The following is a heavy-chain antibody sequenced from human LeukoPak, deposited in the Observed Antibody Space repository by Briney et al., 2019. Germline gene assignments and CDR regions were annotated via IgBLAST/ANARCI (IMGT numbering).Heavy chain of an antibody. V-gene: IGHV3-33*01. J-gene: IGHJ3*02. CDR2: IWYDGSNK. CDR1: GFTFRSFG. CDR3: TGGYGDYGAFDI. Sequence: PGGSLRLSYAGSGFTFRSFGMHWVRQAPGKGLEWLAVIWYDGSNKYYADSVKGRFTISRDNSKNTLYLQMNSLRAEDTAVYYCTGGYGDYGAFDIWGQGTMVTVSS. D-gene: IGHD4-17*01.